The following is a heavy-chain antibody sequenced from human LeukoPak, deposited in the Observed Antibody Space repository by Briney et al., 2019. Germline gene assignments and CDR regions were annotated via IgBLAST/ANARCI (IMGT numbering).Heavy chain of an antibody. CDR1: GFTFNRCW. Sequence: GGSLRLSCVVSGFTFNRCWMNWVRQAPGKGLEWVAHINPDGRDTYYVDSVKGRFTISRDNAQNSMYLQMNSLRVEDTAVYYCTSWGDTTAEYFQRWGQGTLVTISS. CDR2: INPDGRDT. J-gene: IGHJ1*01. CDR3: TSWGDTTAEYFQR. V-gene: IGHV3-7*01. D-gene: IGHD2-21*02.